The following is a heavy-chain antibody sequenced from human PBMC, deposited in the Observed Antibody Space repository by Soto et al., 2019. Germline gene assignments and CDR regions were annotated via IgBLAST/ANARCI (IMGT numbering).Heavy chain of an antibody. CDR2: IRQDGSEK. Sequence: PGGSLRLSCVGSGFTFSSNWMTWVRQAPGKGLEWVGNIRQDGSEKNYVDSVKGRFTISRDNAKNSLYLQMNSLRAEDTAVYYCAKEPFGGYYDSSGDFDYWGQGTLVTVSS. J-gene: IGHJ4*02. V-gene: IGHV3-7*01. CDR3: AKEPFGGYYDSSGDFDY. D-gene: IGHD3-22*01. CDR1: GFTFSSNW.